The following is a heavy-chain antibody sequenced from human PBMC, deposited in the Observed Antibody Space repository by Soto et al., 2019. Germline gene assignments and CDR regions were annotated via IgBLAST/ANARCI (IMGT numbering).Heavy chain of an antibody. CDR3: AKDLIQLSPVPSTADY. Sequence: EVQLLESGGGLVQPGGSLRLSCAASGFTFSSYAMSWVRQAPGKGLEWVSAISGSGGSTYYADSVKGRFTISRDSSKNTLYLQMNSRRAEDTAVYYCAKDLIQLSPVPSTADYWGQGTLVTVSS. J-gene: IGHJ4*02. V-gene: IGHV3-23*01. D-gene: IGHD5-18*01. CDR2: ISGSGGST. CDR1: GFTFSSYA.